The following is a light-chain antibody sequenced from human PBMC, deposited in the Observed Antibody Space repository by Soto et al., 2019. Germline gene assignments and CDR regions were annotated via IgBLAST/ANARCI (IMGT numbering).Light chain of an antibody. CDR2: DVT. J-gene: IGLJ2*01. CDR3: SSYTRSSTVV. Sequence: QSALTQPASVSGSPAQSITISCTGTISDVGAYNYVSWYQQHPGKAPKLMIYDVTNRPSGVSNRFSGSKSGNTASLTISGLQAEDEADYYCSSYTRSSTVVFGGGTKLTVL. V-gene: IGLV2-14*01. CDR1: ISDVGAYNY.